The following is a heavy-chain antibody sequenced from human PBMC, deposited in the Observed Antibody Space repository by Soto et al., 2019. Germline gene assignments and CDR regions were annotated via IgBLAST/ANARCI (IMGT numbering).Heavy chain of an antibody. CDR2: ISGSGGST. Sequence: PGGSLRLSCAASGFTFSSYAMSWVRQAPGKGLEWVSAISGSGGSTYYADSVKGRFTISRDNSKNTLYPQMNSLRAEDTAVYYCAKAITMIVVVITYXFDYWGQGTPVTVSS. V-gene: IGHV3-23*01. J-gene: IGHJ4*02. CDR1: GFTFSSYA. CDR3: AKAITMIVVVITYXFDY. D-gene: IGHD3-22*01.